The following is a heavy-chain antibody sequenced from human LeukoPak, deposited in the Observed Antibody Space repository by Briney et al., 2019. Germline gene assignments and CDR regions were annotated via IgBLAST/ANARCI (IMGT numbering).Heavy chain of an antibody. V-gene: IGHV3-30*02. CDR3: AKDLYGIAAAGTFDY. CDR1: GFTFSSYG. D-gene: IGHD6-13*01. Sequence: GGSLRLSCAASGFTFSSYGMHWVRQAPGKGLEWVAFIRYDGSNKYYADSVKGRFTISRDNSENTLYLQMNSLRAEDTAVYYCAKDLYGIAAAGTFDYWGQGTLVTVSS. CDR2: IRYDGSNK. J-gene: IGHJ4*02.